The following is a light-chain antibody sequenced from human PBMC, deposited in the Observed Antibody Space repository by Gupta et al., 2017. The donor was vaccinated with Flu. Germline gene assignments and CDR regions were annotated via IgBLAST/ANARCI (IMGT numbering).Light chain of an antibody. J-gene: IGLJ3*02. CDR3: TSYTTSGTWV. V-gene: IGLV2-14*02. CDR1: SSDVGSYNL. Sequence: SITISCTGTSSDVGSYNLVSWYQQHPGRAPKLMIYEVSNRPAGISNRFSGSKSGNTASLTISGLQAEDEADYYCTSYTTSGTWVFGGGTKLTAL. CDR2: EVS.